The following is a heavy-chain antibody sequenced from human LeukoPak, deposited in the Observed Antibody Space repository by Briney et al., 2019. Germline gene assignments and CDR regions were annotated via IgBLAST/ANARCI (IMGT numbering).Heavy chain of an antibody. D-gene: IGHD4-23*01. Sequence: GRSLRLSSAASEFSFSSYSMSWVRQAPGEVLEWVSYISSNASFIYYADSVKGRFTISRDNAKNSLYLQMNSLRAEDTVVYYCARDVSYHGGDWFDPWGQGTLVTVSS. CDR3: ARDVSYHGGDWFDP. CDR1: EFSFSSYS. CDR2: ISSNASFI. J-gene: IGHJ5*02. V-gene: IGHV3-21*05.